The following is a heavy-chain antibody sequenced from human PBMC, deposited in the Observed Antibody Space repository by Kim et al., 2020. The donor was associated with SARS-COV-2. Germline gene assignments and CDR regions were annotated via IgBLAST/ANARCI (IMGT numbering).Heavy chain of an antibody. CDR1: GYTFINYG. Sequence: ASVKVSCKASGYTFINYGISWVRQAPGQGPEWVGYISADSGTTKYSQNVQDRVSMTTNTSTATAYMELRNLKSDDTAVYFCARGGGYRYYYGMVAWGQGPTVIVSS. J-gene: IGHJ6*02. CDR3: ARGGGYRYYYGMVA. V-gene: IGHV1-18*01. D-gene: IGHD3-16*01. CDR2: ISADSGTT.